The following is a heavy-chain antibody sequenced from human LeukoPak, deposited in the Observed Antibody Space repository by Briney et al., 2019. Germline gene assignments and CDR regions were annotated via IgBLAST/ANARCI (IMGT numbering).Heavy chain of an antibody. D-gene: IGHD2-15*01. CDR1: GYTFTGYY. V-gene: IGHV1-2*02. CDR3: AREGCSGGSCYWANFDY. Sequence: ASVKVSCKASGYTFTGYYMHWVRQAPGQGLEWMGWINPNSGGTNYAQKFQGRVTMTRDTSISTAYMELSRLRSDDTAVYYCAREGCSGGSCYWANFDYWGQGTLVTVSS. J-gene: IGHJ4*02. CDR2: INPNSGGT.